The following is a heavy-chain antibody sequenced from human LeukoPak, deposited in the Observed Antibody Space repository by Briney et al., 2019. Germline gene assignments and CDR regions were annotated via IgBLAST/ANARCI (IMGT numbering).Heavy chain of an antibody. CDR2: INHSGST. CDR3: ARDERDCSSTSCYWGNWFDP. CDR1: GGSFSGYY. Sequence: KPSETLSLTCAVYGGSFSGYYWSWIRQPPGKGLEWIGEINHSGSTNYNPSLKSRVTISVDTSKNQFSLKLSSVTAANTAVYYCARDERDCSSTSCYWGNWFDPWGQGTLVTVSS. V-gene: IGHV4-34*01. D-gene: IGHD2-2*01. J-gene: IGHJ5*02.